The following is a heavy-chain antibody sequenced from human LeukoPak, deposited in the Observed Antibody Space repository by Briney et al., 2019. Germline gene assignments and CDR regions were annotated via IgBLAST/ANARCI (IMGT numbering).Heavy chain of an antibody. CDR3: ARETPYDILTGYYNHYYYYGMDV. D-gene: IGHD3-9*01. J-gene: IGHJ6*04. CDR2: ISGSGGST. CDR1: GFTFSSYA. V-gene: IGHV3-23*01. Sequence: AGGSLRLSCAASGFTFSSYAMSWVRQAPGKGLEWVSAISGSGGSTYYADSVKGRFTISRDNSKNSLYLQMNSRRAEDTDVYYCARETPYDILTGYYNHYYYYGMDVWGKGTTVTVSS.